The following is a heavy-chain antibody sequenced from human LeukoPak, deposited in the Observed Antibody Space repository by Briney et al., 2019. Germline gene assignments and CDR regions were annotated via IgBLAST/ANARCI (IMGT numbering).Heavy chain of an antibody. CDR3: AKEDFDWLSRYNWFDP. D-gene: IGHD3-9*01. Sequence: GGSLRLSCAAPGFTFSTYWMSWVRQAPGKGLEWVAVISFDGSNKYYADSVKGRFTISRDNSKSTLYLQMNSLRAEDTAVYYCAKEDFDWLSRYNWFDPWGQGTLATVSS. V-gene: IGHV3-30*18. CDR1: GFTFSTYW. J-gene: IGHJ5*02. CDR2: ISFDGSNK.